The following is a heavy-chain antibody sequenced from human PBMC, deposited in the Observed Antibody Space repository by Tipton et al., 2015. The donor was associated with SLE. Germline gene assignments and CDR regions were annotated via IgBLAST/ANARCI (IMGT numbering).Heavy chain of an antibody. CDR1: GFSFSGYE. CDR2: ISGSGNAI. J-gene: IGHJ5*02. Sequence: GSLRLSCAASGFSFSGYEMNWVRQVPGRGLEWVAFISGSGNAIYYTDSVKGRFIISRDNAKNSLHLQMNGLRDEDTAVYYCVRSWWSQWLDYDLWGQGTLVAVSS. CDR3: VRSWWSQWLDYDL. V-gene: IGHV3-48*03. D-gene: IGHD2-8*02.